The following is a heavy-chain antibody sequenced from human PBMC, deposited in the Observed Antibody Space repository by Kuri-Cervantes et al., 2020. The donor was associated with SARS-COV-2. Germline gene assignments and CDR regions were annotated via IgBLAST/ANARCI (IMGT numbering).Heavy chain of an antibody. Sequence: GGSLRLSCKASGYTFTSYGTSWVRQAPGQGLEWMGWISAYNGNANYAQKLQGRVTMTTDTSTSTAYMELRSLRSDDTAVYYCARDLDIVVVVAATLKTNAEYFQHWGQGTLVTVSS. J-gene: IGHJ1*01. CDR1: GYTFTSYG. CDR2: ISAYNGNA. V-gene: IGHV1-18*01. CDR3: ARDLDIVVVVAATLKTNAEYFQH. D-gene: IGHD2-15*01.